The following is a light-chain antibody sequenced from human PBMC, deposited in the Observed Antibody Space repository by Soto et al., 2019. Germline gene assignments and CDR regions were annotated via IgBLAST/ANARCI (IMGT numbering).Light chain of an antibody. V-gene: IGKV3-20*01. CDR2: VAS. J-gene: IGKJ4*01. CDR3: QQYGNSPLT. Sequence: ENLLTPSPGTLSLSPGERATLSFRASQTVSSSYLAWYQQKPGQAPRLLIYVASSRATGIPDRFSGSGSGTDFTLTISSLEPEDFAFYYCQQYGNSPLTFGGGTKVDI. CDR1: QTVSSSY.